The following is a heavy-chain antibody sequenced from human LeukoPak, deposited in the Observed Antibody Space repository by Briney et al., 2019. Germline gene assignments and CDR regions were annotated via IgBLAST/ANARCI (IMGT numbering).Heavy chain of an antibody. V-gene: IGHV3-64*04. D-gene: IGHD1-26*01. Sequence: QPGGSLRLSCSASGFTFRSYAVHWVRQAPGKGLEYISSISSNGGSTYYADSVKGRFTISRDDSKNTLYLQMDSLKTEDTAVYYCSAQSVGATYSDYWGQGTLVTVSS. CDR1: GFTFRSYA. CDR3: SAQSVGATYSDY. J-gene: IGHJ4*02. CDR2: ISSNGGST.